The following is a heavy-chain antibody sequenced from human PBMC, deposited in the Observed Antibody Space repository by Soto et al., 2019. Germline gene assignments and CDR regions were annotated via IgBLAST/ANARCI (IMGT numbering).Heavy chain of an antibody. J-gene: IGHJ4*02. CDR3: ARRRASEYGGSHHPYYFDR. D-gene: IGHD4-17*01. CDR2: ISYSGRT. V-gene: IGHV4-39*01. Sequence: SETLSLTCTVSGASIITDNYFWVWIRQSPRRGLELIGSISYSGRTYDNPSLQSRVTISIDASKNQFSLKLTSVTTADTAVYYCARRRASEYGGSHHPYYFDRWGQGALVTVSS. CDR1: GASIITDNYF.